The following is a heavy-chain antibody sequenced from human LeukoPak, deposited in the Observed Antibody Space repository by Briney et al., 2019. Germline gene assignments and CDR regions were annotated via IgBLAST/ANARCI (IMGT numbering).Heavy chain of an antibody. D-gene: IGHD5-24*01. V-gene: IGHV1-69*13. Sequence: SVKVTCKSSGGTFSSYAISWVRQAPGQGLEWMGGIIPIFGTANYAQKFQGRVTITADESTSTAYMELSSLRSEDTAVYYCARSAGDGYNLPGTFDYWGQGTLVTVSS. CDR2: IIPIFGTA. CDR3: ARSAGDGYNLPGTFDY. J-gene: IGHJ4*02. CDR1: GGTFSSYA.